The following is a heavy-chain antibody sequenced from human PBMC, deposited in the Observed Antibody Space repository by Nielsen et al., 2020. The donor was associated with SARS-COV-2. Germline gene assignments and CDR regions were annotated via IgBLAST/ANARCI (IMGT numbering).Heavy chain of an antibody. J-gene: IGHJ4*02. CDR3: AGSGSGWYNFDS. CDR1: GYRFSVYY. D-gene: IGHD6-19*01. V-gene: IGHV1-2*06. CDR2: INPNSGGP. Sequence: ASVNVSCKAPGYRFSVYYMHWVRQAPGQGLEWMGRINPNSGGPNYAQKFQGRVTMTWDTSISTAYMELSGLKSDDTAVFYCAGSGSGWYNFDSWGQGTLVTVSS.